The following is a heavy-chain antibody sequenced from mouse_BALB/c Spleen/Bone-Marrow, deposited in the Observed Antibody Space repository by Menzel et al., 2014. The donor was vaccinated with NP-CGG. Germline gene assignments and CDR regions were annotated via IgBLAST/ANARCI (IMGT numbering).Heavy chain of an antibody. Sequence: LMESGAELARPGASVKLSCKASGYTFTSYWMQWVKRRPGQGLEWIGAIYPGDGDTRYTQKFKGKATLTADKSSSTAYMQLSSLASEDSAVYYCARSDYDAFDYWGQGTTLTVSS. CDR2: IYPGDGDT. D-gene: IGHD2-4*01. CDR3: ARSDYDAFDY. V-gene: IGHV1-87*01. CDR1: GYTFTSYW. J-gene: IGHJ2*01.